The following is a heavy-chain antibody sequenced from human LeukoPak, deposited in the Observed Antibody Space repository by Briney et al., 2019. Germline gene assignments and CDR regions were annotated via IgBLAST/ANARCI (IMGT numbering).Heavy chain of an antibody. CDR2: IYYSGNT. CDR3: ARRKAKTPNYFDY. CDR1: GDSISSYY. J-gene: IGHJ4*02. V-gene: IGHV4-59*08. Sequence: TSETLSLTCTVSGDSISSYYWTWIRQPPGKGLEWIGYIYYSGNTNYNPSLRSRVTISLDTSKNQFSLKLTSVTAADTAMYYCARRKAKTPNYFDYWGQGALVTVSS.